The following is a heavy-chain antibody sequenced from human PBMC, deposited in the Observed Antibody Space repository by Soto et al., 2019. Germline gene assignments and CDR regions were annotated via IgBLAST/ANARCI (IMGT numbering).Heavy chain of an antibody. CDR3: ALALGPTTGLDY. Sequence: QVRLQESGPGLVKPSQTLSQTCTVSGASITSGHYYWTWIRQLPGKGLEWIGSIYNSETTHYNPSLTSRLTIPIDTSANQFSLKLSSVTAADTAIYYCALALGPTTGLDYWGQGTLITVSA. J-gene: IGHJ4*02. CDR1: GASITSGHYY. D-gene: IGHD1-26*01. CDR2: IYNSETT. V-gene: IGHV4-31*04.